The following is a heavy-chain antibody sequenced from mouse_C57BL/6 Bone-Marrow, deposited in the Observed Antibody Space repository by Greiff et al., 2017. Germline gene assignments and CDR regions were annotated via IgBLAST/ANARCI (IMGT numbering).Heavy chain of an antibody. CDR3: ARDYYDGDYDAMDY. V-gene: IGHV1-77*01. CDR2: IGPENGGT. CDR1: GYTFTNYC. D-gene: IGHD2-13*01. Sequence: VQLQQSGAELVKPGASVKMSCKASGYTFTNYCIHWVKQRPGQGLEWIGKIGPENGGTNYNEKFKGKATLTVDKSSSTAYMELSSLTSDDSAVYYCARDYYDGDYDAMDYWGQGTSVTVSS. J-gene: IGHJ4*01.